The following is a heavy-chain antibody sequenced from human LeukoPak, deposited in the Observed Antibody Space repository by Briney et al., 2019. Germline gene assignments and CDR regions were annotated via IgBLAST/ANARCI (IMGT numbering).Heavy chain of an antibody. D-gene: IGHD4-23*01. Sequence: SETLSLACTVSGGSITTTTYYWGWIRQPPGKGLEWIGSIYYSGNTYYNPSLKSRVTISLDTSKNQFSLKVSSVTAADTAVYYCARDYGGNSEGAFDIWGQGTMVTVSS. CDR3: ARDYGGNSEGAFDI. CDR2: IYYSGNT. CDR1: GGSITTTTYY. J-gene: IGHJ3*02. V-gene: IGHV4-39*07.